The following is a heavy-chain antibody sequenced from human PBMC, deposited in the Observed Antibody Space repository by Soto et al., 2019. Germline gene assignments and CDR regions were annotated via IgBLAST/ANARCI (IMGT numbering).Heavy chain of an antibody. D-gene: IGHD2-2*01. Sequence: QVQLVQSGAEVKKPGSSVKVSGKASGGTFSSYTISWVRQAPGQGLEWMGRIIPILGIANYAQKFQGRVTITAAKSTSTAYLELSSLSYEDTAVYYCVSGYCSRTSCDFLTGWGQGTLVSVSS. CDR3: VSGYCSRTSCDFLTG. V-gene: IGHV1-69*02. CDR1: GGTFSSYT. CDR2: IIPILGIA. J-gene: IGHJ4*02.